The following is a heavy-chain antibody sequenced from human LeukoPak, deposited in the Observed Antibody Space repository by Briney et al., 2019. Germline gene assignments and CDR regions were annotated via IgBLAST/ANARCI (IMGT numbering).Heavy chain of an antibody. Sequence: PSETLSLTCAVYGGSFSGYYWSWIRQPPGKGLEWIGEINHSGSTNYNPSLKSRVTISVDTSKNQFSLKLSSVTAADTAVYYCARGPPRYYYGSGSYHIRGYLDYWGQGTLVTVSS. V-gene: IGHV4-34*01. J-gene: IGHJ4*02. CDR3: ARGPPRYYYGSGSYHIRGYLDY. CDR1: GGSFSGYY. CDR2: INHSGST. D-gene: IGHD3-10*01.